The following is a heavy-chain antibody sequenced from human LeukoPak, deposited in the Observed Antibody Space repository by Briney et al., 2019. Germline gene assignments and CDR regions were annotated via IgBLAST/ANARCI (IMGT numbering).Heavy chain of an antibody. Sequence: GGSLRLSCAASGFTFSSYGMHWVRQAPGKGLEWVAVISYDGSNKYYADSVKGRFTISRDNSKNTLYLQMNSLRAEDTAVYYCAKGTFFFRAAGRRPGNFDYWGQGTLVTVSS. CDR3: AKGTFFFRAAGRRPGNFDY. V-gene: IGHV3-30*18. CDR2: ISYDGSNK. J-gene: IGHJ4*01. CDR1: GFTFSSYG. D-gene: IGHD6-13*01.